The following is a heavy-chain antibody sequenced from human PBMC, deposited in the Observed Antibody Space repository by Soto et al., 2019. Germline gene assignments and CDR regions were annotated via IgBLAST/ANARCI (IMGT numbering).Heavy chain of an antibody. D-gene: IGHD2-15*01. CDR3: ARDTVYCSGGSCFLYYMDV. CDR1: GYTFTSYA. Sequence: QVQLVQSGSEVKKPGASVRLSCKASGYTFTSYAVYWVRQAPGQRLEWMGWINPANGDTKYSQKFQDRVIVSRDTSASTAYMDLRSLRSEDTAVYSGARDTVYCSGGSCFLYYMDVWGKGTTVTVSS. J-gene: IGHJ6*03. CDR2: INPANGDT. V-gene: IGHV1-3*01.